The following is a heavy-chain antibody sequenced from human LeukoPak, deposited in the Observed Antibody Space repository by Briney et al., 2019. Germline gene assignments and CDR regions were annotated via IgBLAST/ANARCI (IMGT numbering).Heavy chain of an antibody. J-gene: IGHJ4*02. CDR2: ISSRTSYI. CDR3: ARADY. Sequence: TGGSLRLSCAASGFTFSSYAMHWVRQAPGKGLDWVSSISSRTSYIYYADSVKGRFTISRDNVKNSLYLQMNSLRPEDTAVYYCARADYWGQGALVTVSS. V-gene: IGHV3-21*01. CDR1: GFTFSSYA.